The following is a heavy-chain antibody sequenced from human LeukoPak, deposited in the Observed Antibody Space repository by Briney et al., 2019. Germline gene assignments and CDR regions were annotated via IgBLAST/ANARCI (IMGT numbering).Heavy chain of an antibody. J-gene: IGHJ4*02. CDR3: ARDFQGVTMVRGDLDY. CDR2: IWYDGSNK. Sequence: PGGSLRLSCAASAFTFSSYLMSWVRQAPGKGLEWVAVIWYDGSNKYYADSVKGRFTISRDNSKNTLYLQMNSLRAEDTAVYYCARDFQGVTMVRGDLDYWGQGTLVTVSS. D-gene: IGHD3-10*01. CDR1: AFTFSSYL. V-gene: IGHV3-33*08.